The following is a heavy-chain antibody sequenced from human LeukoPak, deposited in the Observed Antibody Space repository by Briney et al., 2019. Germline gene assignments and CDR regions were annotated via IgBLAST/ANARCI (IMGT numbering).Heavy chain of an antibody. D-gene: IGHD2-2*01. Sequence: PSETLSLTXTVSGGSIRSGDYYWSWIGQPPGKGLQWIGYIYYSGSTYYNPSLKSRVTISVDTSKNQFSLKLSSVTAADTAVYYCARDGVPAAIFDPWGQGTLVTVSS. CDR3: ARDGVPAAIFDP. CDR1: GGSIRSGDYY. V-gene: IGHV4-30-4*08. J-gene: IGHJ5*02. CDR2: IYYSGST.